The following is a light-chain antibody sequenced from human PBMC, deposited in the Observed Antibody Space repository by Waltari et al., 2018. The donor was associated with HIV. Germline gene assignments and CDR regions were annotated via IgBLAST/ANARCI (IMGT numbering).Light chain of an antibody. J-gene: IGLJ2*01. CDR3: FSYAGNNYLL. V-gene: IGLV2-8*01. CDR1: SSDIGLYNF. Sequence: QSALTQPPSASGSPGQSVTISCAGTSSDIGLYNFVSWYQHHPGKAPILIISEVSRRPSWVPDRFSGSKSGNTASLTVSGLQAEDEAAYYCFSYAGNNYLLFGGGTKLTVL. CDR2: EVS.